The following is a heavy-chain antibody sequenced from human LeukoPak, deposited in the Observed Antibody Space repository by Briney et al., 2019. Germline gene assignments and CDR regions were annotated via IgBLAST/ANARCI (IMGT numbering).Heavy chain of an antibody. D-gene: IGHD2-21*02. J-gene: IGHJ6*02. CDR2: ISNNNRYT. Sequence: GGSLRLSCATSGFTFSGHYMAWIRQAPGKGLEWISYISNNNRYTNYADSVKGRFTISRDNAKNSLYLQMNSLRAEDTAVYYCARAYCGGDCYAHYYYYGMDVWGQGTTVTVSS. CDR1: GFTFSGHY. V-gene: IGHV3-11*06. CDR3: ARAYCGGDCYAHYYYYGMDV.